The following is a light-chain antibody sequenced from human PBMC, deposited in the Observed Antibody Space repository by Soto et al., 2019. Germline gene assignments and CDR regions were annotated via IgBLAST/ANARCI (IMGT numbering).Light chain of an antibody. CDR2: EVS. CDR3: SSYAGSSNLAV. V-gene: IGLV2-8*01. Sequence: QAVVTQPPSASGSPGQSVTISCTGTSSDVGGYNYVSWYQQHPGKAPKLMISEVSKRPSGVPDRFSGSKSGNTASLTVSGRQAEDEADYYCSSYAGSSNLAVFGGGTKLTVL. CDR1: SSDVGGYNY. J-gene: IGLJ2*01.